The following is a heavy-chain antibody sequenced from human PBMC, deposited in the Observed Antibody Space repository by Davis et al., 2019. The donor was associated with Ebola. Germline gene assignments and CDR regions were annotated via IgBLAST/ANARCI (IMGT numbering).Heavy chain of an antibody. V-gene: IGHV1-46*01. D-gene: IGHD2-21*01. CDR2: INPSGGST. Sequence: ASVKVSCKASGYTFTGYYMHWVRQAPGQGLEWMGIINPSGGSTSYAQKFQGRVTMTRDTSTSTVYMELSSLRSEDTAVYYCARVVVVKGAFDIWGQGTMVTVSS. J-gene: IGHJ3*02. CDR1: GYTFTGYY. CDR3: ARVVVVKGAFDI.